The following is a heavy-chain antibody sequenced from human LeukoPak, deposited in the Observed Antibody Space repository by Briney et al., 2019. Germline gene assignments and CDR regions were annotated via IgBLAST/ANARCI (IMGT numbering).Heavy chain of an antibody. CDR3: AITGAAARDY. V-gene: IGHV4-39*01. CDR1: GDSISSGTYY. Sequence: SETLSLTCTVSGDSISSGTYYWGWIRQPPGKGLEWIRSMYYSGTTYYNPSLKSRVTISVDTSKNQFSLKLTSVTAADAAVYYCAITGAAARDYWGQGTLVTVSS. J-gene: IGHJ4*02. CDR2: MYYSGTT. D-gene: IGHD2-2*01.